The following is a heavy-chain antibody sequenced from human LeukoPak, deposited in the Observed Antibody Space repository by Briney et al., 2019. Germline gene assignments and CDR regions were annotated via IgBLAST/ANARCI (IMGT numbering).Heavy chain of an antibody. V-gene: IGHV3-74*01. Sequence: GGSLRLSCAVSGFTFSNYWMHWVRQAPGKGLVWVSLINSDGSSTNYADSVKGRFTISRDNAKNTLYLQMNSLRAEDTAVYYCARDYGDAFDVWGQGTMVTVSS. CDR2: INSDGSST. CDR3: ARDYGDAFDV. D-gene: IGHD4-17*01. J-gene: IGHJ3*01. CDR1: GFTFSNYW.